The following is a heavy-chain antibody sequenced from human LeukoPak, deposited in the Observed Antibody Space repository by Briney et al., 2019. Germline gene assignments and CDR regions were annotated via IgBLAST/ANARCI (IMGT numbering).Heavy chain of an antibody. J-gene: IGHJ4*02. CDR3: ATMTISGNVWSFSDVRIDH. V-gene: IGHV4-38-2*01. D-gene: IGHD6-19*01. CDR2: IYHSGNT. CDR1: GFSISSGYY. Sequence: SETLSLTCAVSGFSISSGYYWGWSRPPPGKGLEGIGSIYHSGNTYYNPSLKSRVTISADMSKNQLSLTLNSVTASDTAVYYCATMTISGNVWSFSDVRIDHWGQGTLVTVSS.